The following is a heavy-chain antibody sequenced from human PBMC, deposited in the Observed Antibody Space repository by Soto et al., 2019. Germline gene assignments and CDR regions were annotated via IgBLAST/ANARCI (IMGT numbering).Heavy chain of an antibody. Sequence: SETLSLTCTVSGGSISSYYWSWIRQPPGKGLEWIGYIYYSGSTNYNPSLKSRVTISVDTSKNQFSLKLSSVTAADTAVYYCARDRSYGEYFQHWGQGTLVTVSS. J-gene: IGHJ1*01. CDR1: GGSISSYY. D-gene: IGHD4-17*01. CDR3: ARDRSYGEYFQH. V-gene: IGHV4-59*01. CDR2: IYYSGST.